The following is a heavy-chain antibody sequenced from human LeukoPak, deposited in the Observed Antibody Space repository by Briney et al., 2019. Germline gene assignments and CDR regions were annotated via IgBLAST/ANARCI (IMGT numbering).Heavy chain of an antibody. CDR1: GFTFSTYG. Sequence: GGSLRLSCAASGFTFSTYGMGWVRQAPGKGLEWVSSINDNGGTSTWYADSVKGRFTISRDNSKNTLYLQMNSLRAEDTAVYYCARGRWIQDPGAYYFDYWGQGTLVTVSS. V-gene: IGHV3-23*01. J-gene: IGHJ4*02. D-gene: IGHD5-18*01. CDR2: INDNGGTST. CDR3: ARGRWIQDPGAYYFDY.